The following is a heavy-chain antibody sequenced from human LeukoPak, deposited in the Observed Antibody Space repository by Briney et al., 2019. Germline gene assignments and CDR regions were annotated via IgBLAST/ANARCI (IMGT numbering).Heavy chain of an antibody. CDR3: ARDGAVAGTY. Sequence: SVKLSCKASGGTFSSYAISWVRQAPGHGLEWMGSIIPIFGTANYAQKFQGRVTITTDESTSTAYMELSSLRSEDTAVYYYARDGAVAGTYGGQGTLVTVPS. CDR1: GGTFSSYA. D-gene: IGHD6-13*01. J-gene: IGHJ4*02. CDR2: IIPIFGTA. V-gene: IGHV1-69*05.